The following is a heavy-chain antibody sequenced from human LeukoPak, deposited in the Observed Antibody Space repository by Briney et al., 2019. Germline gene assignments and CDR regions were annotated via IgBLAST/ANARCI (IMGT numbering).Heavy chain of an antibody. J-gene: IGHJ4*02. CDR3: ARAGGVMAGNYDSSVYHFDY. CDR1: GGSISSGGYY. D-gene: IGHD3-22*01. V-gene: IGHV4-31*03. CDR2: IYYSGST. Sequence: SETLSLTCTVSGGSISSGGYYWSWIRQHPGKGPEWIGYIYYSGSTYYNPSLKSRVTISVDTSKNQFSLKLSSVTAAETAVYYCARAGGVMAGNYDSSVYHFDYWGQGTLVTVSS.